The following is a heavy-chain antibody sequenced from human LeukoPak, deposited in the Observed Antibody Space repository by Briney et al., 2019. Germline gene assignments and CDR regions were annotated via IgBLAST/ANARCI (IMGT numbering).Heavy chain of an antibody. J-gene: IGHJ5*02. CDR3: ASSGSRYYGDYARLS. D-gene: IGHD4-17*01. CDR1: GGSISSSSYY. Sequence: SETLSLTCTVSGGSISSSSYYWSWIRQPPGKGLEWIGYIYYSGSTNYNPSLKSRVTISVDTSKNQFSLKLSSVTAADTAVYYCASSGSRYYGDYARLSWGQGTLVTVSS. CDR2: IYYSGST. V-gene: IGHV4-61*05.